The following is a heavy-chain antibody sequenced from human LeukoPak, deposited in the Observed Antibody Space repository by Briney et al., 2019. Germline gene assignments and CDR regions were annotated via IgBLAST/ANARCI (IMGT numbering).Heavy chain of an antibody. V-gene: IGHV4-59*01. J-gene: IGHJ5*02. D-gene: IGHD4-17*01. Sequence: NSSETLSLTCTVSGGSISSYYWSWIRQPPGKGLEWIGYIYYSGSTNYNPSLKSRVTISVDTSKNQLSLKLSSVTAADTAVYYCARETYGINWFDPWGQGTLVTVSS. CDR2: IYYSGST. CDR3: ARETYGINWFDP. CDR1: GGSISSYY.